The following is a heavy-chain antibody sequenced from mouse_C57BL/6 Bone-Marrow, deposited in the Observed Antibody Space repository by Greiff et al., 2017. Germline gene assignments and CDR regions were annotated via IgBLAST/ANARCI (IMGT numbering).Heavy chain of an antibody. V-gene: IGHV14-4*01. CDR2: IDPENGDT. J-gene: IGHJ2*01. CDR1: GFNIKDDY. CDR3: TTGRLYYFDY. Sequence: VQLQQSGAELVRPGASVTLSCTASGFNIKDDYMHWVKQRPEQGLEWIGWIDPENGDTEYASKFQGKATITADTSSNTAYLQLSSLTSEDTAVYYCTTGRLYYFDYWGQGTTLTVSS.